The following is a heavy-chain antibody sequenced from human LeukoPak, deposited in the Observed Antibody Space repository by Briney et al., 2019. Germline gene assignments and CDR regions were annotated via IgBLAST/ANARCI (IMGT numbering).Heavy chain of an antibody. D-gene: IGHD5-12*01. CDR1: GGSISSYY. Sequence: SETLSLTCTVSGGSISSYYWSWIRQPAGKGLEWIGRIYTSGSTNYNPSLKSRVTISVDTSKNQFSLKLNSVTAADTAVYYCARVSGYDWESFYDYWGQGTLVTVSS. J-gene: IGHJ4*02. CDR3: ARVSGYDWESFYDY. V-gene: IGHV4-4*07. CDR2: IYTSGST.